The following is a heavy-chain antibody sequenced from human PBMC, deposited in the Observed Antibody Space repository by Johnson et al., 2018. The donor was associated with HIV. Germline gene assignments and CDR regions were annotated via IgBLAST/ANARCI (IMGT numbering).Heavy chain of an antibody. CDR3: TTERGYAFDI. CDR2: IKSKTDGGTA. J-gene: IGHJ3*02. Sequence: VQLVESGGSVVRPGGSLRLSCGASGFTFSNAWMNWVRQAPGKGLEWVGRIKSKTDGGTADYVAPVKGRFTISRDDSKNTLYLQMNNLKTEDKAVYYCTTERGYAFDIWGQGTMVTVSS. CDR1: GFTFSNAW. V-gene: IGHV3-15*01.